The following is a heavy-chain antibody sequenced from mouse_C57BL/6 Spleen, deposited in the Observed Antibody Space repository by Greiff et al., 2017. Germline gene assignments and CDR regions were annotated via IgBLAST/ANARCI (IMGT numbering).Heavy chain of an antibody. CDR2: IRLKSDNYAT. Sequence: DVQLVESGGGLVQPGGSMKLSCVASGFTFSNYWMNWVRQSPEKGLEWVAQIRLKSDNYATHYAESVKGRFTVSRDDSKSIVYLQMKNLRAEDTGIYYCTVHDGYPYYYAMDYWGQGTSVTVSS. CDR1: GFTFSNYW. D-gene: IGHD2-3*01. V-gene: IGHV6-3*01. J-gene: IGHJ4*01. CDR3: TVHDGYPYYYAMDY.